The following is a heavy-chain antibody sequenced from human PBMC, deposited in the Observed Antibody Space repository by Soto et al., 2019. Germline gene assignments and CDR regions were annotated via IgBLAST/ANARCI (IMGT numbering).Heavy chain of an antibody. J-gene: IGHJ6*02. D-gene: IGHD6-13*01. CDR1: GYTFTTFG. V-gene: IGHV1-18*04. CDR2: ISASTGNT. Sequence: QVQLVQSGGEVKKPGASVKVSCKASGYTFTTFGITWVRQAPGQGLEWVGWISASTGNTNYAQKLQGRVTLTTETSTKTAYMELRSLTSDDTAVYYCGREGQQLAQEQYFQFNGVDVWGQGTSVTVSS. CDR3: GREGQQLAQEQYFQFNGVDV.